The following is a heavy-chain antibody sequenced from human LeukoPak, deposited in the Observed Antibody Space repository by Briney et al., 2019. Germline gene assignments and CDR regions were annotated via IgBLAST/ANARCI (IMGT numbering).Heavy chain of an antibody. D-gene: IGHD1-1*01. CDR2: IYYSGST. CDR3: ARALTRRVHDAFDI. J-gene: IGHJ3*02. V-gene: IGHV4-59*01. Sequence: SETLSLTCTVSGGSISSYYWSWIRQPPGKGLEWIGYIYYSGSTNYNPSLKSRVTISVDTSKNQFSLKLSSVTAADTAVYYCARALTRRVHDAFDIWGQGTMVTVSS. CDR1: GGSISSYY.